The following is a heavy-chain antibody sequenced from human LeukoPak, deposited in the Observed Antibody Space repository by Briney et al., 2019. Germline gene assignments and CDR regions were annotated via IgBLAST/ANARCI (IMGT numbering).Heavy chain of an antibody. V-gene: IGHV1-2*02. CDR3: ARVRSLGGATTGY. CDR2: INPNSGGT. D-gene: IGHD1-26*01. J-gene: IGHJ4*02. Sequence: ASVKVSCKASGYTFTGYYMHWVRQAPGRGLEWMGWINPNSGGTNYAQKFQGRVTMTRDTSISTAYMELSRLRSDDTAVYYCARVRSLGGATTGYWGQGTLVTVSS. CDR1: GYTFTGYY.